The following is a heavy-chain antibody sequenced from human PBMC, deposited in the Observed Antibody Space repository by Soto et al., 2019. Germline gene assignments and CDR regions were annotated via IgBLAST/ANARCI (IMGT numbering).Heavy chain of an antibody. CDR1: GFTLSGYA. CDR3: ARRARPDFYYMDV. V-gene: IGHV3-64*01. CDR2: ISSNGVGT. D-gene: IGHD6-6*01. J-gene: IGHJ6*03. Sequence: EVQLAESGGGLAQPGGSLRLSCAASGFTLSGYAMDWVRQAPGKGLEYVSGISSNGVGTYYANSVQGRFTISGDNSKNTVYLQMGSLRTEDMAVYYCARRARPDFYYMDVWGKGTTVTVSS.